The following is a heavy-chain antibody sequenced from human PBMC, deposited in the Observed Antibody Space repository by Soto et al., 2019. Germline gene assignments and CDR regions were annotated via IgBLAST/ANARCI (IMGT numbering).Heavy chain of an antibody. J-gene: IGHJ4*02. CDR2: INHSGST. V-gene: IGHV4-34*01. Sequence: PSETLSLTCAVYGGSFSGNYWSWIRQPPGKELEWIGEINHSGSTNYNPSLKSRVTISVDTSKNQFSLKLSSVTAADTAVYYCASADYDFWSGYYPFDYWGQGTLVTVSS. CDR1: GGSFSGNY. CDR3: ASADYDFWSGYYPFDY. D-gene: IGHD3-3*01.